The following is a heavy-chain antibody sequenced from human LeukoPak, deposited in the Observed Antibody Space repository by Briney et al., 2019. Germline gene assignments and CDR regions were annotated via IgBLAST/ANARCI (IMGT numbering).Heavy chain of an antibody. CDR1: GFTFSSYE. J-gene: IGHJ4*02. Sequence: GGSLRLSCAASGFTFSSYEMNWVRQAPGKGLEWVSYISSSGSTIYYADSVKGRFTISRDNAKNSLYLQMNSLRAEDTAVYYCARGALEWLLSYYFDYWGQGTLVTVPS. V-gene: IGHV3-48*03. CDR2: ISSSGSTI. CDR3: ARGALEWLLSYYFDY. D-gene: IGHD3-3*01.